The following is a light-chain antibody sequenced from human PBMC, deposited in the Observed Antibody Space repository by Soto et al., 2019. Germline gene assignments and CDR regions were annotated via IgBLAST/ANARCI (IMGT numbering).Light chain of an antibody. Sequence: QSALTQPASVSGSPGQSITISCTGTSSDVGGFNFVSWYRQHPDTAPRLMIFEVSNRPSGVSNRFSGSKSGNTATLTISGLQAEDEADYYCSSYTSGSTPYVFGTGTKLTVL. V-gene: IGLV2-14*01. CDR3: SSYTSGSTPYV. CDR1: SSDVGGFNF. J-gene: IGLJ1*01. CDR2: EVS.